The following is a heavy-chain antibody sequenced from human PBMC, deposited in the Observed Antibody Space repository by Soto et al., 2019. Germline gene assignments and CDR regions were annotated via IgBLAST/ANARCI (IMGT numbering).Heavy chain of an antibody. CDR1: GFTFSDCN. V-gene: IGHV3-11*01. CDR3: AREFGETGWFDP. Sequence: WESLSLSCAASGFTFSDCNMNWIRQAPGKGLGWVSYISSTGSTMSYPDSLKGRFTISRDNSKNSLYLEMYSLRADDTAVYYCAREFGETGWFDPWGQGTLVTVYS. D-gene: IGHD2-21*01. CDR2: ISSTGSTM. J-gene: IGHJ5*02.